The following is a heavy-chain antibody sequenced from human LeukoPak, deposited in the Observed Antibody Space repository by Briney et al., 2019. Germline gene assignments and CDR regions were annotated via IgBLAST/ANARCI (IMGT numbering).Heavy chain of an antibody. CDR3: AREASSSGPDY. CDR1: GFAFNSQT. V-gene: IGHV3-7*01. CDR2: IKEDEIEI. D-gene: IGHD6-19*01. J-gene: IGHJ4*02. Sequence: GGSLRLSCAASGFAFNSQTMSWVRQVPGKGLEWVASIKEDEIEIHYVDSVKGRFTISRDNAKDSLYLQMNSLRVEDTAVYYCAREASSSGPDYWGQGTLVTVSS.